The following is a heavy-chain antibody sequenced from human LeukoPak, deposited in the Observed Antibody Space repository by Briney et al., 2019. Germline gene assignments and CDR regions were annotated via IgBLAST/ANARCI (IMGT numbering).Heavy chain of an antibody. CDR3: ARTPEGSGTTFDY. CDR2: INPNSGGT. D-gene: IGHD1-1*01. Sequence: ASVKVSCKASGYTFTGYYMHWVQQAPGQGLEWMGWINPNSGGTNYAQKFQGRVTMTRDTSISTAYMELSRLRSDDTAVYYCARTPEGSGTTFDYWGQGALVTVSS. CDR1: GYTFTGYY. V-gene: IGHV1-2*02. J-gene: IGHJ4*02.